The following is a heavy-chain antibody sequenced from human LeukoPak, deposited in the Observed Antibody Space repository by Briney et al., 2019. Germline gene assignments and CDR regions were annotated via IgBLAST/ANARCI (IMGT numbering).Heavy chain of an antibody. CDR3: AGGSSWYVGWFDP. Sequence: KPSETLSLTCTVSGGSISSYYWSWIRQPPGKGLEWIGYIYYSGSTNYNPSLKSRVTISVDTSKNQFSLKLSSVTAADTAAYYCAGGSSWYVGWFDPWGQGTLVTVSS. J-gene: IGHJ5*02. D-gene: IGHD6-13*01. V-gene: IGHV4-59*01. CDR2: IYYSGST. CDR1: GGSISSYY.